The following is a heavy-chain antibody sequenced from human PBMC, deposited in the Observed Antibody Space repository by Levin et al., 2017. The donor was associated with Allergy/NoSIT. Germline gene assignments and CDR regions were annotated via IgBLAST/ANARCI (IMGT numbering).Heavy chain of an antibody. V-gene: IGHV1-2*02. CDR2: INPNSGGT. CDR1: GYTFTGYY. CDR3: VPGGRAAAGLPSNYYFDY. Sequence: PGGSLRLSCKTSGYTFTGYYMHWVRQAPGQGLEWMGWINPNSGGTNYAQKFQGRVSMTRDTSISTAYMELSSLRSDDTAVYYCVPGGRAAAGLPSNYYFDYWGQGTLVTVSS. D-gene: IGHD6-13*01. J-gene: IGHJ4*02.